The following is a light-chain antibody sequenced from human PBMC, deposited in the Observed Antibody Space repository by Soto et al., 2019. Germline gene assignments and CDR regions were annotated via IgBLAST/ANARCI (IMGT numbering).Light chain of an antibody. V-gene: IGKV1-9*01. J-gene: IGKJ4*01. Sequence: DIQFTQSPSFLSASVGDRFTIACLASQGINNYLAWYQQKPVKAPNLLIYAASTLQSGVPSRFRGSGSGTEFTLTISSLQPEDFATYYCQHRNSYPLTFGEGTQVDIK. CDR1: QGINNY. CDR3: QHRNSYPLT. CDR2: AAS.